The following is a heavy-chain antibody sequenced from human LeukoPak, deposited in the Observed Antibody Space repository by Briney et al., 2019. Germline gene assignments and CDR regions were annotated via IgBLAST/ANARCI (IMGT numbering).Heavy chain of an antibody. Sequence: PSETLSLTCTVSGGSISSYYWSWIRQPPGKGLEWIGYIYYSGSTNYNPSLKSRVTISVDTSKNQFSLKLSSVTAADTAVYYCARDRPRPQTSPIAGDGMDVWGQGITVTVSS. CDR2: IYYSGST. V-gene: IGHV4-59*01. J-gene: IGHJ6*02. CDR3: ARDRPRPQTSPIAGDGMDV. CDR1: GGSISSYY. D-gene: IGHD6-13*01.